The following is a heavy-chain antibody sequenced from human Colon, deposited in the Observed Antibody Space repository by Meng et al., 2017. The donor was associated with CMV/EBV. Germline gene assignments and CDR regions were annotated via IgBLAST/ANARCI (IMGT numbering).Heavy chain of an antibody. CDR3: AKVAAAGNMDQIFQH. D-gene: IGHD6-13*01. CDR1: GFTFSSYA. CDR2: FTGSGTST. V-gene: IGHV3-23*01. Sequence: EVQLLESGGGLVQPGGSLMLSCAASGFTFSSYAMSWVRQAPGKGLEWVSGFTGSGTSTHYADSVKGRFTISRDNSKNTLYLQMNDLRAEDTAVYYCAKVAAAGNMDQIFQHWGQGTLVTVAS. J-gene: IGHJ1*01.